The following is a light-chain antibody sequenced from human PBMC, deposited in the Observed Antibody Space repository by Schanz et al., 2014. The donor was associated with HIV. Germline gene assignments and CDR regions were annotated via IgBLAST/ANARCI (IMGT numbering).Light chain of an antibody. J-gene: IGKJ2*01. CDR2: GAS. Sequence: EIVLTQSPGTLSLFPGERAALSCRASQTITSNFLAWYQQRPGQAPRLLIYGASNRATGVPDRFSGSGSGTDFILTISRLEPEDFATYYCQQYNNYPYTFGQGTKVEIK. CDR1: QTITSNF. CDR3: QQYNNYPYT. V-gene: IGKV3-20*01.